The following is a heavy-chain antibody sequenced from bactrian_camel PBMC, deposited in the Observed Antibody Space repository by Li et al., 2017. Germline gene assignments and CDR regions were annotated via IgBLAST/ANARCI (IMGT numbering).Heavy chain of an antibody. CDR2: ISDDGIT. D-gene: IGHD2*01. CDR3: AAHATYSGGYYTPFLSSNLRY. CDR1: GFRLTASD. V-gene: IGHV3S9*01. J-gene: IGHJ4*01. Sequence: HVQLVESGGGLVQPGGSLRLSCTASGFRLTASDIDWYRQIPGSACELVSSISDDGITSYADSVKGRFTISRDNAKNTLYLHMNNLKPDDTAMYYCAAHATYSGGYYTPFLSSNLRYWGQGTQVTVS.